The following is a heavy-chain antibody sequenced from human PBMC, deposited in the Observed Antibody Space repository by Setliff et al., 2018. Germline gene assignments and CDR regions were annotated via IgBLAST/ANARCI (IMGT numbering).Heavy chain of an antibody. CDR3: AISTLSICSGGSCPNAFDV. D-gene: IGHD2-15*01. J-gene: IGHJ3*01. CDR2: ISSYNDVT. CDR1: GYTFTNFG. Sequence: GASVKVSCKASGYTFTNFGITWVRQAPGQGLEWMGWISSYNDVTNYAQRFQGRVTMTTDTSKSAAYMDLRGLRSDDTAVYYCAISTLSICSGGSCPNAFDVWGQGTMVTVSS. V-gene: IGHV1-18*01.